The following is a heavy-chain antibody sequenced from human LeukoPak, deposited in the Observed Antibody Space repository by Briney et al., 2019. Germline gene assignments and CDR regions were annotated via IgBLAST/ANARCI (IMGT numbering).Heavy chain of an antibody. CDR3: ARASNWGSAGYFDL. V-gene: IGHV4-61*02. CDR1: GGSISSGSYY. J-gene: IGHJ2*01. D-gene: IGHD7-27*01. CDR2: IYTSGST. Sequence: SETLSLTCTVSGGSISSGSYYWSWIRQPAGKGLDWIGRIYTSGSTNYNPSLKSRVTISLDTSKNQFSLKLSSVTAADTAVYYCARASNWGSAGYFDLWGRGTLVTVSS.